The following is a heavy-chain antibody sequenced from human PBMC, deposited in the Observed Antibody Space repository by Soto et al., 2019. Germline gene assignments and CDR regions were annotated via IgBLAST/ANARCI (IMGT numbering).Heavy chain of an antibody. CDR1: GFTFSSYS. V-gene: IGHV3-21*01. J-gene: IGHJ6*02. Sequence: GGSLRLSCAASGFTFSSYSMNWVRQAPGKGLEWVSSISSSSSYIYYADSVKGRFTISRDNAKNSLYLQMNSLRAEDTAVYYCARSLAAAAGNYYYYGMDVWGQGTTVTVSS. CDR2: ISSSSSYI. D-gene: IGHD6-13*01. CDR3: ARSLAAAAGNYYYYGMDV.